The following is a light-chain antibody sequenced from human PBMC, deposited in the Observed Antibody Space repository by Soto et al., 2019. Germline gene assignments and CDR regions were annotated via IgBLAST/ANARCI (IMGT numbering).Light chain of an antibody. V-gene: IGKV3-15*01. J-gene: IGKJ2*01. CDR1: QSISSE. CDR2: GAS. CDR3: QQGHNWPLT. Sequence: EIVMTQSPATLSVSPGESATLSCRASQSISSELAWYQQKPGQPPRLLIYGASTRATGVPARFTGSGSGSDFTLTIIGLQSEDFAVYYCQQGHNWPLTFGQGTRLDI.